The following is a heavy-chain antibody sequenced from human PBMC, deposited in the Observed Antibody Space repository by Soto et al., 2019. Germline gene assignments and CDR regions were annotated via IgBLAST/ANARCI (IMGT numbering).Heavy chain of an antibody. V-gene: IGHV3-73*01. CDR2: IRSKTNSYAT. CDR3: TRQTDAVQWLVVPTDYNFDY. Sequence: GGALRLSCAASGLTFGGSAMEWVFPESGKGLEWVVNIRSKTNSYATAYAESVKGRFTISRDDSMNTAYLQMNSLKTEDTAVYFCTRQTDAVQWLVVPTDYNFDYWGQGTLVTVSS. D-gene: IGHD6-19*01. CDR1: GLTFGGSA. J-gene: IGHJ4*02.